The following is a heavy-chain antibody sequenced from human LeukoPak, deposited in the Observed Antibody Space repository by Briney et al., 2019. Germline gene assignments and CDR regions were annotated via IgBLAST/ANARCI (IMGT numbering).Heavy chain of an antibody. J-gene: IGHJ4*02. D-gene: IGHD4-23*01. V-gene: IGHV4-31*03. CDR3: ARTLGRSDYGGKGPDY. CDR1: GGSISSGGYY. CDR2: IYYSGST. Sequence: ASETLSLTCTVSGGSISSGGYYWSWIRQHPGKGLEWIGYIYYSGSTYYNPSLKSRVTISVDTSKNQFSLKLSSVTAADTAVYYCARTLGRSDYGGKGPDYWGQGTLVTVSS.